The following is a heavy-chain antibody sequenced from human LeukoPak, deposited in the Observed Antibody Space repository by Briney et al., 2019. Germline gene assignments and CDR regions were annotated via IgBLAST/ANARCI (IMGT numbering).Heavy chain of an antibody. CDR1: GYTFTGYY. V-gene: IGHV1-2*02. CDR2: INPNSGGT. D-gene: IGHD3-16*01. Sequence: ASVKVSCKASGYTFTGYYMHWVRQAPGRGLEWMGWINPNSGGTNYAQKFQGRVTMTRDTSISTAYMELSRLRSDDTAVYYCARDRSDEDAFDIWGQGTMVTVSS. J-gene: IGHJ3*02. CDR3: ARDRSDEDAFDI.